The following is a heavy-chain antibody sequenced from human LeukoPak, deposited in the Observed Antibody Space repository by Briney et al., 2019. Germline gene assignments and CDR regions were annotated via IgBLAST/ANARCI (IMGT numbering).Heavy chain of an antibody. J-gene: IGHJ4*02. CDR1: GYTFTGYY. Sequence: ASVKVSCKASGYTFTGYYMHWVRQAPGQGLEWMGWINPNSGGTNYAQKFQGRVTMTRDTSISTAYMELSRLRSDDTAVYYCARDRGMITFGGVIPSPNVLDYWGQGTLVTVSS. CDR3: ARDRGMITFGGVIPSPNVLDY. CDR2: INPNSGGT. V-gene: IGHV1-2*02. D-gene: IGHD3-16*02.